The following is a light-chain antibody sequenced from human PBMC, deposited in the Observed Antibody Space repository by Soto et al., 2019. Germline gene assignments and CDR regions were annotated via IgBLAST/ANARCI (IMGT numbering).Light chain of an antibody. CDR2: AAS. CDR3: QQDLRPPLT. V-gene: IGKV1-39*01. J-gene: IGKJ3*01. CDR1: QNIENY. Sequence: DIQMTQSPSSLSASVGDSVTITCRASQNIENYVKWYQQKPGKAPGLLIYAASTLQSGVPSRFSASGSGTDFTLTISSLQPEDFATYYCQQDLRPPLTFGPGTKVDIK.